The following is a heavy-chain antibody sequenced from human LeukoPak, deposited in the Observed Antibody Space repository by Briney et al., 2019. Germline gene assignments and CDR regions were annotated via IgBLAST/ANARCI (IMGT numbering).Heavy chain of an antibody. CDR3: AKEVEGSGYYHLDK. D-gene: IGHD3-22*01. J-gene: IGHJ4*02. CDR2: ISGRGDDT. CDR1: EFTFRDYT. V-gene: IGHV3-23*01. Sequence: PGGSLRLSCAASEFTFRDYTMTWVRQAPGKGLEWVSTISGRGDDTHYADSVKGRFTISRDNSKNTLYLQMNRLRAEDTALFYCAKEVEGSGYYHLDKWGQGTLVAVSS.